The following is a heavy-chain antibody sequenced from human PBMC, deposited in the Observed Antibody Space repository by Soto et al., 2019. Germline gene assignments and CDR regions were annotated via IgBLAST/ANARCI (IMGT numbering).Heavy chain of an antibody. CDR2: IRSKAYGGTT. V-gene: IGHV3-49*04. CDR3: TRELGITMDV. Sequence: RLSCTASGFTFGDYAMSWVRQAPGKGLEWVGFIRSKAYGGTTEYAASVKGRFTISRDDSKSIAYLQMNSLKTEDTAVYYCTRELGITMDVWDQGTTVTVSS. CDR1: GFTFGDYA. D-gene: IGHD1-26*01. J-gene: IGHJ6*02.